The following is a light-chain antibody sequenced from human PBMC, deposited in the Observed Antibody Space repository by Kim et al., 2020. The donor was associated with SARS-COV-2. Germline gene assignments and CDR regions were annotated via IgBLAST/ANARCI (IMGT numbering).Light chain of an antibody. V-gene: IGLV2-14*04. CDR1: SSDVSGYNY. CDR2: DVS. J-gene: IGLJ2*01. Sequence: QSITMSRPGTSSDVSGYNYVSWYQQHPGKAPKLMIYDVSKRPSGVSNRFSGSKSGNTASLTISGLQAEDEADYYCSSYTSSSTYVVFGGGTQLTVL. CDR3: SSYTSSSTYVV.